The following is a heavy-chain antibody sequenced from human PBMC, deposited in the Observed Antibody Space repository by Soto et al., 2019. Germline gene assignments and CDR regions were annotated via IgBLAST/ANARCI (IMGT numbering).Heavy chain of an antibody. Sequence: GGSLRLSCAASGFTFSSYAMSWVRQAPGKGLEWVSAISGSGGSTYYADSVKGRFTISRDNSKNTLYLQMNSLRAEVTAVYNGAKDGNQGGAFDIWGQGTMVTVSS. CDR1: GFTFSSYA. J-gene: IGHJ3*02. CDR3: AKDGNQGGAFDI. V-gene: IGHV3-23*01. CDR2: ISGSGGST. D-gene: IGHD1-1*01.